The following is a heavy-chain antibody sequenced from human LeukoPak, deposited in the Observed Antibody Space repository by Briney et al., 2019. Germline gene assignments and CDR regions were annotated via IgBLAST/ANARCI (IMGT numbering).Heavy chain of an antibody. V-gene: IGHV3-23*01. CDR3: ARDRSAVTTPVN. D-gene: IGHD4-17*01. CDR1: GFTFSNYA. J-gene: IGHJ4*02. Sequence: GGSLRLSCAASGFTFSNYAMTWVRQGPGKGLDWVSGISDSGEDTYYVESVKGRFTISRDNSQNTLFLQMNSLRAEDTAVYYCARDRSAVTTPVNWGQGTLVTVSS. CDR2: ISDSGEDT.